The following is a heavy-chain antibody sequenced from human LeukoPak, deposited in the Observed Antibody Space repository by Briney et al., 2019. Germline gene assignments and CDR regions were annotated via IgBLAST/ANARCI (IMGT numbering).Heavy chain of an antibody. V-gene: IGHV4-30-4*01. Sequence: SETLSLTCTVSGGSISSGDYYWSWIRQPPGKGLEWIGYIYYSGSTYYNPSLKSRVTISVDTSKNQFSLKLSSVTAADTAVYYCAGYVGGYNYAFDIWGQGTMVTVSS. CDR3: AGYVGGYNYAFDI. CDR1: GGSISSGDYY. D-gene: IGHD5-24*01. J-gene: IGHJ3*02. CDR2: IYYSGST.